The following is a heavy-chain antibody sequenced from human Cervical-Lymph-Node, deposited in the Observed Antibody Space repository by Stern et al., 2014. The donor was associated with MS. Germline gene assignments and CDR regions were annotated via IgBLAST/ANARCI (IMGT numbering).Heavy chain of an antibody. J-gene: IGHJ4*02. CDR3: ARDGRPVSAWAEKPIDY. CDR2: IWYDGSNK. Sequence: VQLVESGGGVVQPGRSLRLSCAASGFTFSSYGMHWVRQAPGKGLEWVAVIWYDGSNKYYADSVKGRFTISRDNSKNTLYLQMNSLRAEDTAVYYCARDGRPVSAWAEKPIDYWGQGTLVTVSS. D-gene: IGHD6-19*01. V-gene: IGHV3-33*01. CDR1: GFTFSSYG.